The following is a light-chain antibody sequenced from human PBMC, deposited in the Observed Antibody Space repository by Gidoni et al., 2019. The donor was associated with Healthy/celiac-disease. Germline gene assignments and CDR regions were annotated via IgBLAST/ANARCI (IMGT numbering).Light chain of an antibody. CDR3: SSYTISSALV. CDR2: EVS. Sequence: QSPLTPPASLSGSPGPSITISCTGTSTDVGGYNYVSWYQQRPGKAPKLMVYEVSNRPSGLSTRFSGSKSGNTASLTIAGLQAGDGADYYCSSYTISSALVFGGGTKLTVL. V-gene: IGLV2-14*01. J-gene: IGLJ2*01. CDR1: STDVGGYNY.